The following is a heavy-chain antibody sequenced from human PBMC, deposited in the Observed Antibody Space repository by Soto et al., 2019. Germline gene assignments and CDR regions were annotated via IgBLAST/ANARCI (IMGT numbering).Heavy chain of an antibody. V-gene: IGHV1-45*02. CDR2: ITPFSGDV. CDR3: AGGGAGSGPFTWELPDH. Sequence: ASVKVSCKALGNTFTYRYLHWVRQAPGQALEWMGWITPFSGDVHYAQKFQERVTITRDRSINTAYMQMGSLRSEDTAMYFCAGGGAGSGPFTWELPDHWGQGTLVTVSS. CDR1: GNTFTYRY. D-gene: IGHD1-26*01. J-gene: IGHJ4*02.